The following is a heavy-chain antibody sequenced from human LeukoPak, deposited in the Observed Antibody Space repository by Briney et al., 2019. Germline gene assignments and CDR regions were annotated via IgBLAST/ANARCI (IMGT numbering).Heavy chain of an antibody. D-gene: IGHD3-3*01. CDR3: ARSPYDFWSGYPSNYFDY. V-gene: IGHV3-23*01. CDR1: GFTFSSYA. CDR2: ISGSGGST. Sequence: PGGSLRLSCAASGFTFSSYAMSWVRQAPGKGLEWVSDISGSGGSTYYADSVKGRFTISRDNAKNSLYLQMNSLRAEDTAVYYCARSPYDFWSGYPSNYFDYWGQGTLVTVSS. J-gene: IGHJ4*02.